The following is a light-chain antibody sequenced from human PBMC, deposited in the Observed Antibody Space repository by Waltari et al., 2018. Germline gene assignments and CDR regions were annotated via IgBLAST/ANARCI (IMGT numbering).Light chain of an antibody. CDR2: EVT. J-gene: IGLJ2*01. CDR1: RSAVGNYTY. CDR3: SSYAAGDIWI. Sequence: QSALPHPPSASGSPGQSVPISCTGPRSAVGNYTYVSWFQQHPGKAPKLMIYEVTKRPSGVPDRFSGSKSGNTASLTVSGLQAEDEADYYCSSYAAGDIWIFGGGTKLTVL. V-gene: IGLV2-8*01.